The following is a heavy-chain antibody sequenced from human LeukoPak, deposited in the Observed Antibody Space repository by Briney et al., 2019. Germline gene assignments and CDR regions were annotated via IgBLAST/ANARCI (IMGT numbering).Heavy chain of an antibody. V-gene: IGHV4-59*01. D-gene: IGHD1-26*01. Sequence: SETLSLTCTVSGGSISSYYWSWIRQPPGKGLEWIGYIYYSGSTNYNPSLKSRVTTSVDTSKNQFSLKLSSVTAADTAVYYCASGGSGSYYLLDGAFDIWGQGTMVTVSS. CDR2: IYYSGST. CDR3: ASGGSGSYYLLDGAFDI. J-gene: IGHJ3*02. CDR1: GGSISSYY.